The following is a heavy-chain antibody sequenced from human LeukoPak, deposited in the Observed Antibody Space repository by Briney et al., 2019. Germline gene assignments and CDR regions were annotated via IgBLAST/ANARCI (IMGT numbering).Heavy chain of an antibody. CDR1: GGSINNYF. Sequence: SETLSLTCTVSGGSINNYFWSWIRQPPGKGLECIAYIYYSDSTNYNPSLKSRVTISVDTSKNQFSLKLSSVTAADTAVYYCARDRRDMVRGINIVRQYHYYYYMDVWGKGTTVTVSS. CDR2: IYYSDST. CDR3: ARDRRDMVRGINIVRQYHYYYYMDV. V-gene: IGHV4-59*12. D-gene: IGHD3-10*01. J-gene: IGHJ6*03.